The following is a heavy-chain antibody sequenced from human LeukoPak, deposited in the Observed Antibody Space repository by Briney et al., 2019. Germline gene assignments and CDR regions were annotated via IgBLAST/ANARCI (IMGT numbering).Heavy chain of an antibody. CDR2: VSDNGGDT. Sequence: GGSLRLSCTASGFTFRTYAMTWVRQAPGKGLEWVSDVSDNGGDTSYADSVKGRFSISRDNAKNTVYLHMDSLRAEDTAQYYCARGTLAGYFLGYWGQGTLVTVSS. D-gene: IGHD3-9*01. CDR1: GFTFRTYA. V-gene: IGHV3-23*01. J-gene: IGHJ4*02. CDR3: ARGTLAGYFLGY.